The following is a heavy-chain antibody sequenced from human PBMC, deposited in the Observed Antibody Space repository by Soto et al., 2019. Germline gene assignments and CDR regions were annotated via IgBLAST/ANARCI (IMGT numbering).Heavy chain of an antibody. CDR2: IDYSGTTT. D-gene: IGHD3-16*01. V-gene: IGHV3-23*05. CDR3: AKDSGFGGGVF. J-gene: IGHJ4*02. Sequence: EVQLLESGGGLVQPGGSLTLSCAASGFTFSSYAMTWVRQAPGKGLEWVSSIDYSGTTTYSADSVRGRFTISRDNSRNTRFRHMDSLTAEDTAIYLCAKDSGFGGGVFWGQGTLVTVSS. CDR1: GFTFSSYA.